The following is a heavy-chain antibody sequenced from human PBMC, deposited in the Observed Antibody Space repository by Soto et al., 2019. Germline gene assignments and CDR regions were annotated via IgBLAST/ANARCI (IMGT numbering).Heavy chain of an antibody. J-gene: IGHJ4*02. CDR2: IYWDDDK. CDR1: GFSFSTTGVG. CDR3: AHRQAQGIGLAGTFDS. D-gene: IGHD6-19*01. Sequence: QITLKESGPTLVKPTQTLTLTCTFAGFSFSTTGVGVGWIRQPPGKALEWLALIYWDDDKRYSPSLKSRLTITKDTSKNQVVLTMPNMDPVDTATYYCAHRQAQGIGLAGTFDSWVQGTLVTVSS. V-gene: IGHV2-5*02.